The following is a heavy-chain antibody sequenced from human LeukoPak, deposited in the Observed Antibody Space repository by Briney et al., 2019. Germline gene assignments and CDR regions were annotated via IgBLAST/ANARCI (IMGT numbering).Heavy chain of an antibody. D-gene: IGHD5-12*01. CDR3: ARDGGYDGSIDYFDY. CDR1: GGSISSYY. V-gene: IGHV4-4*07. J-gene: IGHJ4*02. CDR2: IYPSGST. Sequence: SETLSLTCTVSGGSISSYYWSWIRQPAGKALEWIGRIYPSGSTNYNPSLKSRVTMSADTSKNQFSLKLSSVTAADTAVYYCARDGGYDGSIDYFDYWGQGTLVNVSS.